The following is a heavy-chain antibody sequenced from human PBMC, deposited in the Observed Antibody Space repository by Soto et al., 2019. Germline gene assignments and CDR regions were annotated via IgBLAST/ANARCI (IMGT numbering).Heavy chain of an antibody. Sequence: PGGSLRLSCAASGFTFILYGMHWIRQAPGKGLEWVAAIWDDGRRKDYADSVKDRLFISRDNSKNTLYLQLDSLRPEDTAVYYCATWQGSLNFHYWGQGTLVTVS. CDR3: ATWQGSLNFHY. CDR1: GFTFILYG. V-gene: IGHV3-33*01. J-gene: IGHJ4*02. CDR2: IWDDGRRK.